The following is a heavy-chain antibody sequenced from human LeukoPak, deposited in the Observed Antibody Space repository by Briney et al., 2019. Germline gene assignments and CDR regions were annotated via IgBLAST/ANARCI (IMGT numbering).Heavy chain of an antibody. Sequence: GGSLRLSCTASGFTFDDYAMSWVRQVPGKGLEWVGFIRSKAYGGTTEYAAFVKGRFTISRDDSKSIAYLQMNSPKTEDTAVYYCTRVGPGATYYYDSSGHLDYWGQGTLVTVSS. CDR1: GFTFDDYA. D-gene: IGHD3-22*01. J-gene: IGHJ4*02. CDR2: IRSKAYGGTT. CDR3: TRVGPGATYYYDSSGHLDY. V-gene: IGHV3-49*04.